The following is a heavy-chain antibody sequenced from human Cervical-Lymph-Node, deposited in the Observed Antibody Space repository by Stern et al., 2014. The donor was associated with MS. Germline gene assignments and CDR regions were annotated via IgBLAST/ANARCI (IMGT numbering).Heavy chain of an antibody. J-gene: IGHJ6*02. Sequence: VQLVESGGGVVQPGGSLRLSCTASGFTFVDYAMDWVRQVPGKGLEWVSMIWNGGSPKYYGDSVRGRFSVSRDNSRNTLYLQMKSMSLEDTAVYYCARKMPDYYYYAMDVWGQGTTVTVSS. CDR3: ARKMPDYYYYAMDV. CDR2: IWNGGSPK. CDR1: GFTFVDYA. D-gene: IGHD2-2*01. V-gene: IGHV3-33*01.